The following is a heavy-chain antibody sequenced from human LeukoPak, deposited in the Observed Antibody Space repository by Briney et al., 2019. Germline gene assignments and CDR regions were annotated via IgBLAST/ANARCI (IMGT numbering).Heavy chain of an antibody. J-gene: IGHJ3*02. CDR2: IYYRGSS. Sequence: PSETLSLTCTDTGGSINNYYWSWIRQSPGKGLEWTGYIYYRGSSNYNPSLKSRITMSVDTSKNQFSLKLNSVTAADTAVYYCARVQKDYYDSGGYHSAAAFDIWGQGTMVTVSS. D-gene: IGHD3-22*01. V-gene: IGHV4-59*01. CDR1: GGSINNYY. CDR3: ARVQKDYYDSGGYHSAAAFDI.